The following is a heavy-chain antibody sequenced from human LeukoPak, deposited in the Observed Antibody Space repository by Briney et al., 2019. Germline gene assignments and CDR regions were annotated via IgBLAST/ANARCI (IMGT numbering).Heavy chain of an antibody. CDR1: GYTFTNYY. D-gene: IGHD3-22*01. Sequence: ASEKVSCKASGYTFTNYYMHWVRQSPGQGLEWMGIINPYCGSTSYAQKFQGRVTMTRDTSTSTVYMELSSLKSEDTAVYYCARDPRLSSGYSTGILWYFDLWGRGTLVTVSS. V-gene: IGHV1-46*01. CDR3: ARDPRLSSGYSTGILWYFDL. CDR2: INPYCGST. J-gene: IGHJ2*01.